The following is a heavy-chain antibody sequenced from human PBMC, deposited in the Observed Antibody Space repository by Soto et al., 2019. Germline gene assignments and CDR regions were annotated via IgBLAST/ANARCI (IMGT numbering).Heavy chain of an antibody. CDR1: GFTFQTYA. CDR3: AKGANYYGIFEY. Sequence: GGSLRLSCAASGFTFQTYAMSWVRQAPGKGLEWVSTINPGSTNTYYPDSVKGRFTISRDNSKDTLYLQMDSLRADDTALYYCAKGANYYGIFEYWGQGTLVTVSS. D-gene: IGHD3-22*01. J-gene: IGHJ4*02. V-gene: IGHV3-23*05. CDR2: INPGSTNT.